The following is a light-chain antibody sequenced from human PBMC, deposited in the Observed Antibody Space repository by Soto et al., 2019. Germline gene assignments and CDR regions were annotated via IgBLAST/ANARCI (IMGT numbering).Light chain of an antibody. CDR2: RAS. J-gene: IGKJ5*01. Sequence: DMQMTQSPSSLSASVGARVTITCQASQDINNFLNWYQQKPGKAPKLLIFRASKLETGVPSRFSGSGSGTEFTFTISSLQPEDIATYYCQQYNNLPITLGQGTRLEIK. CDR1: QDINNF. V-gene: IGKV1-33*01. CDR3: QQYNNLPIT.